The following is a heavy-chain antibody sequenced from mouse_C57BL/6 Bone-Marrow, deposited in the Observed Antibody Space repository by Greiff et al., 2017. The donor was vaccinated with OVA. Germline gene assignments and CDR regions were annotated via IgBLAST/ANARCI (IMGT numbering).Heavy chain of an antibody. CDR1: GYTFTSYG. CDR3: ARQTPYYYSSSYGYFYV. CDR2: IYPRSGNT. D-gene: IGHD1-1*01. J-gene: IGHJ1*03. Sequence: QVQLQQSGAELARPGASVKLSCKASGYTFTSYGISWVKQRTGQGLEWIGEIYPRSGNTYYNEKFKGKATLTADKSSSTAYMELRSLTSEDSAVYCSARQTPYYYSSSYGYFYVWGTGTTVTVSS. V-gene: IGHV1-81*01.